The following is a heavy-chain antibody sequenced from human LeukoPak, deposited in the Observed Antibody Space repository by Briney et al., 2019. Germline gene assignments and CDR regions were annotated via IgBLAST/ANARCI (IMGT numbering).Heavy chain of an antibody. D-gene: IGHD3-22*01. CDR1: GYTFTSYY. J-gene: IGHJ6*02. V-gene: IGHV1-46*01. CDR3: ARVGYYDSRYYYGMDV. Sequence: ASVKVSCKASGYTFTSYYMHWVRQAPGQGLEWMGIINPSGGSTSYVQKFQGRVTMTRDTSTSTVYMELSSLRSEDTAVYYCARVGYYDSRYYYGMDVWGQGTTVTVSS. CDR2: INPSGGST.